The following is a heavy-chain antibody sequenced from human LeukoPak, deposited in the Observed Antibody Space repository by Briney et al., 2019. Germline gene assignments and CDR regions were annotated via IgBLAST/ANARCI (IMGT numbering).Heavy chain of an antibody. V-gene: IGHV1-2*02. D-gene: IGHD2-2*01. J-gene: IGHJ4*02. CDR3: ARRGYCSSTSCYLFDY. CDR1: GYTFTGYY. CDR2: INPNSGGT. Sequence: ASVKVSCKASGYTFTGYYMHWVRQTPGQGLEWMGWINPNSGGTNYAQKFQGRVTMTRDTSISTAYMELSRLRSDDTAVYYCARRGYCSSTSCYLFDYWGQGTLVTVSS.